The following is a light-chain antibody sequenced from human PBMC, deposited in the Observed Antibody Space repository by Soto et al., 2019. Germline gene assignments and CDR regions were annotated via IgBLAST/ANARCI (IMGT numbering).Light chain of an antibody. V-gene: IGKV1-5*01. Sequence: DIQLTPSPSTLSASLGDRGTITYRASQRISRWLAWYHQKTGKTPKVLIWDAASLQRGVLSRFSGSGAWTEFTLTISSLPPDDVATYYCQQYNGYSTWTFGQGTKVDIK. J-gene: IGKJ1*01. CDR1: QRISRW. CDR3: QQYNGYSTWT. CDR2: DAA.